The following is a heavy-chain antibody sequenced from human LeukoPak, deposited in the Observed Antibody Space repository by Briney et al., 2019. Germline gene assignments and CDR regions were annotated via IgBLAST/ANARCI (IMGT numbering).Heavy chain of an antibody. Sequence: VASVKVSCKASGGTFSSYAISWVRQAPGQGLEWMGGIIPIFGTANYAQKFQGRVTITADESTSTAYMELSSLRSEDTAVYYCARTREAAAGTDYWGQGTLVTVSS. D-gene: IGHD6-13*01. CDR3: ARTREAAAGTDY. CDR1: GGTFSSYA. CDR2: IIPIFGTA. V-gene: IGHV1-69*13. J-gene: IGHJ4*02.